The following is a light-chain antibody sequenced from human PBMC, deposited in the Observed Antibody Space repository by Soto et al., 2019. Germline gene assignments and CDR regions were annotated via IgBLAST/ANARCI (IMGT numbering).Light chain of an antibody. CDR2: EGS. CDR3: CSYAGRSTNYV. V-gene: IGLV2-23*01. Sequence: QSALTQPASVSGSPGQAITISCTGTSSDVGSYNLVSWYQQHPGKAPKLMIYEGSKRPSGVSNLFSGSKSGNTASLTISGLQAEEEADYYCCSYAGRSTNYVLGTGTKVTVL. J-gene: IGLJ1*01. CDR1: SSDVGSYNL.